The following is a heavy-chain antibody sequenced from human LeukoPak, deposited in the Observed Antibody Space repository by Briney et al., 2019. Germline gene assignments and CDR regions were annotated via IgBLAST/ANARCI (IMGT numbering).Heavy chain of an antibody. CDR2: ISFDGRNS. D-gene: IGHD3-10*01. Sequence: PGGSLRLSCAASGFTFTSYAMHWVRQAPGKWLEWVAVISFDGRNSYYAGSVRGRFTISRDNSKDTLYLQMNNLRPEDTAVYYCARAPVYFGDYYFDFWGQGTLVTVSS. V-gene: IGHV3-30*04. J-gene: IGHJ4*02. CDR1: GFTFTSYA. CDR3: ARAPVYFGDYYFDF.